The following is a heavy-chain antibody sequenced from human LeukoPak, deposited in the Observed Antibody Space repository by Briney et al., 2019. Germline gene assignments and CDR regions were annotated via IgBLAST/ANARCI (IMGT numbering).Heavy chain of an antibody. CDR2: IYYSGST. D-gene: IGHD4-17*01. Sequence: PSGTLSLTCTVSGGSISSYYWSWIRQPPGKGLEWIGYIYYSGSTNYNPSPKSRVTISVDTSKNQFSLKLSSVTAADTAVYYCARDDGDYEHSLDYWGQGTLVTVSS. CDR1: GGSISSYY. J-gene: IGHJ4*02. CDR3: ARDDGDYEHSLDY. V-gene: IGHV4-59*01.